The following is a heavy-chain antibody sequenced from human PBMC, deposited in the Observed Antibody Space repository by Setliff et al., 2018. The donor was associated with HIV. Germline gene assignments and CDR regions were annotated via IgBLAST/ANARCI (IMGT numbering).Heavy chain of an antibody. CDR3: VRAKWGLPFDY. J-gene: IGHJ4*02. CDR1: GFTLTTSGVG. D-gene: IGHD2-21*01. Sequence: SGPTLVNPTQTLTLTCTFSGFTLTTSGVGVGWIRQPPGKALEWLAFIYWNDDKRYSPSLKSRLTITKDTSKNQVVLTMTNMDPVDTAVYYCVRAKWGLPFDYWGRGTLVTVSS. CDR2: IYWNDDK. V-gene: IGHV2-5*01.